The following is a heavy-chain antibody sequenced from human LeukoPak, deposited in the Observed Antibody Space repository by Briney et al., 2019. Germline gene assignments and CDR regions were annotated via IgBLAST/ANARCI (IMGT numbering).Heavy chain of an antibody. CDR2: INAGNGST. CDR3: ARGDGGTYVDY. Sequence: ASVKVSCKASGYTFTSYALHWVRQAPGQRPEWMGWINAGNGSTKYSQKFQGRLSINRDTSASTAYMELSSLTSEDTAVYYCARGDGGTYVDYWGQGTLVTVSS. J-gene: IGHJ4*02. CDR1: GYTFTSYA. V-gene: IGHV1-3*01. D-gene: IGHD1-26*01.